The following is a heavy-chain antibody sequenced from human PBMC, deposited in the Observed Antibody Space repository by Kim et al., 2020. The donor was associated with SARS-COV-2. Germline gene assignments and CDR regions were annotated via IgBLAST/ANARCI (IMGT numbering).Heavy chain of an antibody. J-gene: IGHJ4*02. D-gene: IGHD6-13*01. Sequence: TPSPQGRVTISLDTSQTQFSLTLSSVTAADTAVYYCARRYIAAAVLFDYWGQGTLVTVSS. V-gene: IGHV4-39*01. CDR3: ARRYIAAAVLFDY.